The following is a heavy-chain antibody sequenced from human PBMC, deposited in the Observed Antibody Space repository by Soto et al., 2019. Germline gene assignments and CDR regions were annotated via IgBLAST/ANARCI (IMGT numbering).Heavy chain of an antibody. J-gene: IGHJ5*02. CDR3: ARVRFYASGSSINWFDP. Sequence: SESLSLTCAVSGGSISSGGYSWSWIRQPPGKGLEWIGYIYHSGSTYYNPSLKSRVTISVDRSKNQFSLKLSSVTAADTAVYYCARVRFYASGSSINWFDPWGQGTLVPVSS. D-gene: IGHD3-10*01. V-gene: IGHV4-30-2*01. CDR1: GGSISSGGYS. CDR2: IYHSGST.